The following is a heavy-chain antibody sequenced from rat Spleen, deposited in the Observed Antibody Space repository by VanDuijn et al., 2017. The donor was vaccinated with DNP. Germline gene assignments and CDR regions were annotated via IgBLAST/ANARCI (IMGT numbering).Heavy chain of an antibody. V-gene: IGHV1-57*01. CDR3: ARGGYNNYWYFDF. CDR1: GYTFTSYA. D-gene: IGHD1-10*01. Sequence: QVQLQQSGAELAKPGSSVKISCKASGYTFTSYAMHWIKQTTGQALEWTGYIAPGSGGTKYNEKFKGKATVTVDKSSSTAYMQLSSLTPVDTAVYYCARGGYNNYWYFDFWGPGTMVTVSS. CDR2: IAPGSGGT. J-gene: IGHJ1*01.